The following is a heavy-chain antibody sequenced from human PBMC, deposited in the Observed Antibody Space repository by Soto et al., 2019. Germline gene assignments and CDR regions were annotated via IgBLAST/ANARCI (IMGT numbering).Heavy chain of an antibody. J-gene: IGHJ6*03. D-gene: IGHD2-8*01. CDR3: AGRYCTNGVCSANYYYSSDA. Sequence: EVQLLESGGGLVQPGGSLRLSCAASGFTFSTYAMSWVRQAPGKGLEWVSTITTSGGNTYYADAVQGRFTISRDNSKNTLYLQMNSLTAENTDVYYCAGRYCTNGVCSANYYYSSDAWGKGTTGTVS. V-gene: IGHV3-23*01. CDR2: ITTSGGNT. CDR1: GFTFSTYA.